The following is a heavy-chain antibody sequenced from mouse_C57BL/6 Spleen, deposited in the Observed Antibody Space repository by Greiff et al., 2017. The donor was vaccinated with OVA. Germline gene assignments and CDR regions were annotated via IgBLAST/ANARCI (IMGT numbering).Heavy chain of an antibody. CDR2: IRNKANGYTT. CDR1: GFTFTDYY. V-gene: IGHV7-3*01. D-gene: IGHD1-1*01. J-gene: IGHJ1*03. Sequence: EVQLVESGGGLVQPGGSLSLSCAASGFTFTDYYMSWVRQPPGKALEWLGFIRNKANGYTTEYSASVKGRFTISRDNSQSILYLQMNALRAEDSATYYCARRSSYRYFDVWGTGTTVTVSS. CDR3: ARRSSYRYFDV.